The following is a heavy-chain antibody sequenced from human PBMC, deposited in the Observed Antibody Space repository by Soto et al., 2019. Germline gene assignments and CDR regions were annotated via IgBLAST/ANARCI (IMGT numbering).Heavy chain of an antibody. CDR1: CGSFTGDY. CDR2: INHSGST. J-gene: IGHJ6*02. CDR3: ARGHTSCNSDERWFSVYYDYGMDV. Sequence: PSETPYLTCAVYCGSFTGDYWTWIRQPPGKGLEWIGEINHSGSTNYNPSLKSRVTISVDTSKKQFFLRLSSVTAADTAVYYCARGHTSCNSDERWFSVYYDYGMDVWRQGTTVT. V-gene: IGHV4-34*01. D-gene: IGHD1-26*01.